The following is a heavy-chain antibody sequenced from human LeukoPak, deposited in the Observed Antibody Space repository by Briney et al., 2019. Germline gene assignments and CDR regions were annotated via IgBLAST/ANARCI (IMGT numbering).Heavy chain of an antibody. J-gene: IGHJ4*02. CDR3: ATILHSGLWFRELQLDY. Sequence: ASVKVSCKVSGYTLTELSMHWVRQAPGKGLEWMGGFDPEDGETIYAQKFQGRVTMTEDTSTDTAYMELSSLRSEDTVAYYCATILHSGLWFRELQLDYWGQGTLVTVSS. V-gene: IGHV1-24*01. D-gene: IGHD3-10*01. CDR1: GYTLTELS. CDR2: FDPEDGET.